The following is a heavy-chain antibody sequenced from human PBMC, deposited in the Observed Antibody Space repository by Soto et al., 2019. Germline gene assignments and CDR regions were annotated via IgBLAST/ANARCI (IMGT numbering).Heavy chain of an antibody. D-gene: IGHD1-26*01. J-gene: IGHJ4*02. CDR2: ISGSGGST. Sequence: PGGSLSLSCAASGFPFSSYAMSWVRQAPGKGLEWVSAISGSGGSTYYADSVKGRFTISRDNSKNTLYLQMNSLRAEDTAVYYCANARGLSIVGATMDYWGQGTLVTVSS. CDR3: ANARGLSIVGATMDY. CDR1: GFPFSSYA. V-gene: IGHV3-23*01.